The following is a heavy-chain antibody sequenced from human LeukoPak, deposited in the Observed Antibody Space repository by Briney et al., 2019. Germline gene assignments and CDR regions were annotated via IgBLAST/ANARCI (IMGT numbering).Heavy chain of an antibody. CDR1: GFPFSSYG. Sequence: GGSLRLSCAASGFPFSSYGMNWVRQAPGKGLEWVSFIGRGSSNIFYADSVKGRFTISRDNAKNSLFLQMNSLRDEDTAVYYCARGLTDFDYWGQGTLVTVSS. CDR2: IGRGSSNI. J-gene: IGHJ4*02. V-gene: IGHV3-48*02. CDR3: ARGLTDFDY. D-gene: IGHD3-16*01.